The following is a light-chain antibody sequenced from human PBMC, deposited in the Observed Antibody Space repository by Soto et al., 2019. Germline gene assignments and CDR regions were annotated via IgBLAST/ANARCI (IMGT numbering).Light chain of an antibody. CDR3: QNYNSAPLT. V-gene: IGKV1-27*01. Sequence: DIQMTQSPSTLSASVGDTVTITCRASQGITYYLAWYQQKPGKVPKLLIYAASTLQSGVPSRFSGGGSGADFTLTISSLQPEDVATYYCQNYNSAPLTFGGGTKVEIK. CDR2: AAS. J-gene: IGKJ4*01. CDR1: QGITYY.